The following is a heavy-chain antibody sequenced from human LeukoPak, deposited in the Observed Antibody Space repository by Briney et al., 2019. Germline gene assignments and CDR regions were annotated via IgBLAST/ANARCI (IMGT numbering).Heavy chain of an antibody. CDR1: GYTFTSYA. D-gene: IGHD3-10*01. CDR3: ARGYYGSGSYDHWFDP. Sequence: ASVKVSCKASGYTFTSYAMHWVRQAPGQRLEWMGWINAGNGNTKYSQKFQGRVTITRDTSASTAYMELSSLRSEDTAVYYCARGYYGSGSYDHWFDPWGQGTLVTASS. V-gene: IGHV1-3*01. CDR2: INAGNGNT. J-gene: IGHJ5*02.